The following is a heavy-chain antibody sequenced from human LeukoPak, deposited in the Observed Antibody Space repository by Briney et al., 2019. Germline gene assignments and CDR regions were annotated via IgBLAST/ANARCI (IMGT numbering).Heavy chain of an antibody. V-gene: IGHV3-30*18. CDR1: GFTFSSYG. CDR2: ISYDGSNK. J-gene: IGHJ4*02. D-gene: IGHD3-22*01. Sequence: GGSLRLFCAASGFTFSSYGMHWVRQAPGKGLEWVAVISYDGSNKYYADSVKGRFTISRDNSKNTLYLQMNSLRAEDTAVYYCAKSSYYDSSGYYSVLDHWGQGILVTVSS. CDR3: AKSSYYDSSGYYSVLDH.